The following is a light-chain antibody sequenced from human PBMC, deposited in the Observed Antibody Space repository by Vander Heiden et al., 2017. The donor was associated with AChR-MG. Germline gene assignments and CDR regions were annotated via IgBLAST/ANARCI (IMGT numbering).Light chain of an antibody. CDR2: GAS. CDR1: QTVSIN. V-gene: IGKV3-15*01. CDR3: QQYNNWPPT. Sequence: ERVLTQSPATLSVSPGERATLSCRASQTVSINLAWYQQKPGQAPRLLISGASTRATDIPARFSGGGSGTEFTLTISSLQSEDFAVYYCQQYNNWPPTFGQGTKVDLK. J-gene: IGKJ1*01.